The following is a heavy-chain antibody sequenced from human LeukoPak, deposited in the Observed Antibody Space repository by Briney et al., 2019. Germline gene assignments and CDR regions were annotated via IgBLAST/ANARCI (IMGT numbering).Heavy chain of an antibody. V-gene: IGHV3-74*01. D-gene: IGHD2-15*01. CDR1: GSTFSNYF. Sequence: PGGSPRLSCSASGSTFSNYFMHWVRQAPGEGLVWVSRINGDGTTTIYADSVKGRFTISRDNAKNTLYLQMNSLRAEDTAIYYCARRVDATRWFDPWGQGTLVTVSS. CDR2: INGDGTTT. J-gene: IGHJ5*02. CDR3: ARRVDATRWFDP.